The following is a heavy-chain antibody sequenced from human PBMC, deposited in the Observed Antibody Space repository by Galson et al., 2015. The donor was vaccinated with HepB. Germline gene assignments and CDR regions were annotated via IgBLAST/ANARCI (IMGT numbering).Heavy chain of an antibody. J-gene: IGHJ6*02. V-gene: IGHV3-30-3*01. CDR1: GFTFSSYA. Sequence: SLRLSCAASGFTFSSYAMHWVRQAPGKGLEWVAVISYDGSNKYYADSVKGRFTISRDNSKNTLYLQMNSLRAEDTAVYYCARDIVVVPAAIPAAYYGMDVWGQGTTVTVSS. CDR3: ARDIVVVPAAIPAAYYGMDV. CDR2: ISYDGSNK. D-gene: IGHD2-2*02.